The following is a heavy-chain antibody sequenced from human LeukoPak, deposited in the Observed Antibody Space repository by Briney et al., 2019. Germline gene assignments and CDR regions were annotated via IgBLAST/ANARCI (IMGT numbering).Heavy chain of an antibody. V-gene: IGHV4-39*07. CDR1: GGSISSSSYY. D-gene: IGHD3-22*01. CDR3: ARDYYDSSGQGIYYYMDV. Sequence: PSETLSLTCTVSGGSISSSSYYWGWIRQPPGKGLEWIGSIYYSGSTYYNPSLKSRVTITVDTSKNQFSLKLSSVTAADTAVYYCARDYYDSSGQGIYYYMDVWGKGTTVTVSS. J-gene: IGHJ6*03. CDR2: IYYSGST.